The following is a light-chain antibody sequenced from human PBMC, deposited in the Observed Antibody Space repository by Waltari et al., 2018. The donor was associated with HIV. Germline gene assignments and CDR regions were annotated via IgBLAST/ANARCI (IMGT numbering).Light chain of an antibody. J-gene: IGLJ2*01. Sequence: QSVLTQPPSVSGAPGQRVTISCTGSSSNIGAGYDVHWYQQLPGTAPKLLHYINNNRPAGVPDRFSGSKSGTSASLAITGLQAEDDADYYCQSYDSSLSGSTVIFGGGTTLTVL. CDR1: SSNIGAGYD. V-gene: IGLV1-40*01. CDR2: INN. CDR3: QSYDSSLSGSTVI.